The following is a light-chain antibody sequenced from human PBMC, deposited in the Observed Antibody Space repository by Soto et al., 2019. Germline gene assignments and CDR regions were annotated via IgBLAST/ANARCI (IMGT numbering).Light chain of an antibody. CDR3: QQYDNPPLP. J-gene: IGKJ4*01. CDR1: QDISNY. Sequence: DIQMTQSPSSLSASVGDRVTITCQASQDISNYLNWYQQKPGKASKLLIYDASNLETGVPSRFSGSGSGTDFTFTISSLQPEDIATYYCQQYDNPPLPFGGGTKVEIK. CDR2: DAS. V-gene: IGKV1-33*01.